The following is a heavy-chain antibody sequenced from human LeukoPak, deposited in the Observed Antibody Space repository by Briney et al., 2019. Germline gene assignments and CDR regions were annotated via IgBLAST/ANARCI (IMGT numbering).Heavy chain of an antibody. CDR3: ARGPGNHYYYGMDV. D-gene: IGHD1-14*01. J-gene: IGHJ6*02. Sequence: SETLSLTCTVSGGSISSFYWSWIRQPPGKGLEWIGYIDYSGSTNYNPSLKRRVTISVDTSKNQFSLKLSSVTAADTAVYYCARGPGNHYYYGMDVWGQGTTVTVSS. CDR1: GGSISSFY. CDR2: IDYSGST. V-gene: IGHV4-59*01.